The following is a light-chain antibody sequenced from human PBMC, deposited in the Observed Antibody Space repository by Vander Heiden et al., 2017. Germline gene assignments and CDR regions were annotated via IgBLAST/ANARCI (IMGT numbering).Light chain of an antibody. Sequence: IRLPPSPSSLSASVGDSVTITCRAGQGISGALAWYQQKPGKPPKLLIYGASTLESGVPSRFSGSGSGTDFTLTIDTLQPEDFATYYCQQFNSYPLTFGGGTRVEI. CDR2: GAS. CDR3: QQFNSYPLT. CDR1: QGISGA. V-gene: IGKV1-13*02. J-gene: IGKJ4*01.